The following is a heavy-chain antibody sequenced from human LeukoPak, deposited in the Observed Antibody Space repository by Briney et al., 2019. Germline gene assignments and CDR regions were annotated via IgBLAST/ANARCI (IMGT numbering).Heavy chain of an antibody. D-gene: IGHD2-2*01. CDR1: GGTFSSYA. Sequence: SVKVSCKASGGTFSSYAISWVRQAPGQGLEWMGGIIPIFGTANYAQKFQGRVTITADKSTSTAYMELSSLRSEDTAVYYCASEVVHGDYCYGMHVWGKGTAVTVSS. CDR3: ASEVVHGDYCYGMHV. J-gene: IGHJ6*04. CDR2: IIPIFGTA. V-gene: IGHV1-69*06.